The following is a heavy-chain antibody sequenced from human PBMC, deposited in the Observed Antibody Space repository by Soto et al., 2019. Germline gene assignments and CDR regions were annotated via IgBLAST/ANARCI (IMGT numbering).Heavy chain of an antibody. J-gene: IGHJ6*02. V-gene: IGHV4-31*03. CDR1: GGSISSGGYY. CDR3: ARGGRRSPGMDV. Sequence: QVQLQESGPGLVKLSQTLCLTCTVSGGSISSGGYYWSWIRQHPGKGLEWIGYIYYSGSTYYNPSLKSRVTISVDTSKNQFSLKLSSVTAADTAVYYCARGGRRSPGMDVWGQGTTVTVSS. CDR2: IYYSGST.